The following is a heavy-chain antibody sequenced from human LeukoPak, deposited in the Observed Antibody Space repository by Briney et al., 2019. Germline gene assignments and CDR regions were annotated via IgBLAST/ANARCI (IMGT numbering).Heavy chain of an antibody. CDR3: ARSAVAGTVYGMGV. D-gene: IGHD6-19*01. J-gene: IGHJ6*02. Sequence: KPSETLSLTCTVSGGSISSYYWSWIRQPPGKGLEWIGYIYYSGSTNYNPSLKSRVTISVDTSKNQFSLKLSSVTAADTAVYYCARSAVAGTVYGMGVWGQGTTVTVSS. V-gene: IGHV4-59*01. CDR1: GGSISSYY. CDR2: IYYSGST.